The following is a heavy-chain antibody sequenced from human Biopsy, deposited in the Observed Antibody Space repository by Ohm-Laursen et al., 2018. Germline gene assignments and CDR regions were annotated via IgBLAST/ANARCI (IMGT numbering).Heavy chain of an antibody. Sequence: SSVTVSCTVSGYTFTTYYIHWARQAPGQGLEWMGIINPGGNSTAYTQNFQGRVTMTWDTSTTTVYMELSSLRSEDTAVYYCVHASFDYWGQGTLVTVPS. CDR1: GYTFTTYY. J-gene: IGHJ4*02. CDR3: VHASFDY. CDR2: INPGGNST. V-gene: IGHV1-46*01.